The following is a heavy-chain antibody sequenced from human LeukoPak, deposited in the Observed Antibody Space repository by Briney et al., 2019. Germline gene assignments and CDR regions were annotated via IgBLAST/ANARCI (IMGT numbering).Heavy chain of an antibody. CDR1: GFTFSSYG. CDR3: TKNMAGSDWNFYVY. J-gene: IGHJ4*02. CDR2: IRFDGSIK. D-gene: IGHD6-19*01. V-gene: IGHV3-30*02. Sequence: GGSLRLSCAASGFTFSSYGMHWVRQAPGKGLEWVAFIRFDGSIKSYADSVKGRFTISRDNSKNTLFLQMNSLRGEDTAVYYCTKNMAGSDWNFYVYWGRGTLATVSS.